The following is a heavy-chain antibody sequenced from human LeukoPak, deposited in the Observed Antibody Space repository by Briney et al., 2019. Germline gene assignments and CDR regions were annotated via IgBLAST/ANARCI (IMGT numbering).Heavy chain of an antibody. CDR3: AKDFCSGGSCYEGYFDY. D-gene: IGHD2-15*01. J-gene: IGHJ4*02. V-gene: IGHV3-7*03. Sequence: PGGSLRLSCAASGFTFSSYWMSWVRQAPGKGLEWVANIKQDGSEKYYVDSVKGRFTISRDNAKNSLYLQMNSLRAEDTAVYYCAKDFCSGGSCYEGYFDYWGQGTLVTVSS. CDR1: GFTFSSYW. CDR2: IKQDGSEK.